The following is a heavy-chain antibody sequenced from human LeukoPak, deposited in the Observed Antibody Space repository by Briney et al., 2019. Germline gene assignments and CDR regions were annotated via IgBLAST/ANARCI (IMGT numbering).Heavy chain of an antibody. V-gene: IGHV1-69*06. CDR1: GDTFISYA. CDR3: ARDDGRVYSGYDYFLDY. CDR2: IIPIFGTA. Sequence: SVKVSCKASGDTFISYAISWVRQAPGQGLEWMGGIIPIFGTANYAQKFQGRVTITADKSTSTAYMELSSLRSEDTAVYYCARDDGRVYSGYDYFLDYWGQGTLVTVSS. J-gene: IGHJ4*02. D-gene: IGHD5-12*01.